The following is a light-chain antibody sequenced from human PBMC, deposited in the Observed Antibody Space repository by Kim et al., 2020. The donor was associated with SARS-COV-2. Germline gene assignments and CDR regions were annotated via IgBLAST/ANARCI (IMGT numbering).Light chain of an antibody. J-gene: IGLJ7*01. CDR2: PSSDGSP. Sequence: SVKLTWTLSSGDSSYAIAWNKQGPRKSPRDLVKPSSDGSPSEEDGIPDRFSGSSSGAKRYLTIASLRSEIEADYSCQSGGPGTAVLGGGTQRTVL. CDR3: QSGGPGTAV. CDR1: SGDSSYA. V-gene: IGLV4-69*01.